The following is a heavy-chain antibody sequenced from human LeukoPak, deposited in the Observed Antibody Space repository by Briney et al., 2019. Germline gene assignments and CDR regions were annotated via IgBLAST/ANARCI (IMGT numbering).Heavy chain of an antibody. J-gene: IGHJ4*02. CDR3: ARDLYFDY. CDR1: GFTFSSYS. V-gene: IGHV4-39*07. Sequence: GSLRLSCVASGFTFSSYSMSWVRQPPGKGLEWIGSIYYSGSTYYNPSLKSRVTISVDTSKNQFSLKLSSVTAADTAVYYCARDLYFDYWGQGTLVTVSS. CDR2: IYYSGST.